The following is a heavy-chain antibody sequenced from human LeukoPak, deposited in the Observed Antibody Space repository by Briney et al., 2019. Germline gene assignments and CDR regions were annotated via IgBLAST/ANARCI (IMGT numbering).Heavy chain of an antibody. CDR1: GYTFTSYD. Sequence: GASVKVSCKASGYTFTSYDINWVRQATGQGREWMGWMNPNSGNTGYAQKFQGRVTMTRNTSISTAYMELSSLRSEDTAVYYCARGEAHYGSGSYLDYWGQGTLVTVSS. D-gene: IGHD3-10*01. CDR2: MNPNSGNT. V-gene: IGHV1-8*01. CDR3: ARGEAHYGSGSYLDY. J-gene: IGHJ4*02.